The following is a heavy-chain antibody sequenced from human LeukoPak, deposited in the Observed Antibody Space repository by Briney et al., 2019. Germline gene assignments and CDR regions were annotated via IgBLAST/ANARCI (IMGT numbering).Heavy chain of an antibody. J-gene: IGHJ6*02. CDR1: GGSFSGYY. Sequence: SETLSLTCAVYGGSFSGYYWSWIRQPPGKGLEWIGEINHSGSTNYNPSLKSRVTISVDTSKNQFSLKLSSVTAADTAVYYCARGLITMIVDTYYYYGMDVWGQGTTVTVSS. V-gene: IGHV4-34*01. D-gene: IGHD3-22*01. CDR2: INHSGST. CDR3: ARGLITMIVDTYYYYGMDV.